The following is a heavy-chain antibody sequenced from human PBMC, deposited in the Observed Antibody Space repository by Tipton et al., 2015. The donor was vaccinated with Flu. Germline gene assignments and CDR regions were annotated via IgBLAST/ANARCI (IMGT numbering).Heavy chain of an antibody. J-gene: IGHJ6*02. Sequence: QLVQSGAEVKKPGASVKVSCKASGYTFTGYYMHWVRQAPGQGLEWMGWINPNSGGTNYAQKFQGWVTMTRDTSISTACMELSRLRSDDTAVYYCARDIVVVPAAIEPVELNNYHYGMDVWGQGP. CDR3: ARDIVVVPAAIEPVELNNYHYGMDV. V-gene: IGHV1-2*04. CDR2: INPNSGGT. CDR1: GYTFTGYY. D-gene: IGHD2-2*01.